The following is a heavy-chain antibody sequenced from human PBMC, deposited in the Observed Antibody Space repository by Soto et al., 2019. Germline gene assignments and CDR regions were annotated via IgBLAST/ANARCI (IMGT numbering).Heavy chain of an antibody. J-gene: IGHJ4*02. CDR2: ISYDGSNK. CDR1: GFTFSSYA. Sequence: PGGSLRLSCAASGFTFSSYAMHWVRQAPGKGLEWVAVISYDGSNKYYADSVKGRFTISRDNSKNTLYLQMNSLRAEDTAVYYCAREGDTAMVYFDYWGQGTLATVSS. D-gene: IGHD5-18*01. V-gene: IGHV3-30-3*01. CDR3: AREGDTAMVYFDY.